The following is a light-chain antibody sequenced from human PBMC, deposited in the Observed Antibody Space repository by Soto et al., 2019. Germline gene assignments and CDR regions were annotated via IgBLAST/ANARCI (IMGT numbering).Light chain of an antibody. V-gene: IGKV3-15*01. CDR2: DVS. CDR3: QQYNNWPFS. Sequence: EIVMTQSPGTLSLAPVDRATLSCRAAQGVTTNFAWYQQKSGQSPRLLIYDVSNRATGVPARFSGSGSETDFTLTISGLRSEDSAVYFCQQYNNWPFSFGQGTRLEIK. CDR1: QGVTTN. J-gene: IGKJ5*01.